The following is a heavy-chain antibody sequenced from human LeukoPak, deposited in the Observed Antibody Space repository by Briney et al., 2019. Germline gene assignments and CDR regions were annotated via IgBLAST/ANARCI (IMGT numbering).Heavy chain of an antibody. J-gene: IGHJ4*02. Sequence: GGSLRVSCAASGFTFSNYWMHWVRQVPGKGLVWVSRINTDGSSTSYADSVKGRFTISRDNAKNTLYLQMNSLRAEDTAVYYCASEGYSTVSFDYWGQGTLVTVSS. CDR2: INTDGSST. V-gene: IGHV3-74*01. CDR3: ASEGYSTVSFDY. D-gene: IGHD4-17*01. CDR1: GFTFSNYW.